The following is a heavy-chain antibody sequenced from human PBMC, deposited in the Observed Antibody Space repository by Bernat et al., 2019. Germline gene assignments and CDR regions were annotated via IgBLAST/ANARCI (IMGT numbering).Heavy chain of an antibody. J-gene: IGHJ3*02. CDR1: GYTFTTYA. V-gene: IGHV1-3*01. CDR2: INAGNGNT. D-gene: IGHD3-3*01. CDR3: ARESRPSNYDFWSENDI. Sequence: QVQLVQSGAEVKKPGASVKVSCKASGYTFTTYAMHWVRQAPGQRLEWMGWINAGNGNTKYSQKFQGRVTITRDASASTAYMELSSLRSEDTAVYYCARESRPSNYDFWSENDIWGQVTMVTVSS.